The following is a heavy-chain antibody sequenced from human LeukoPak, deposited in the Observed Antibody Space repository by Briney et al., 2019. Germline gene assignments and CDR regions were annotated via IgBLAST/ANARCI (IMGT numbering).Heavy chain of an antibody. D-gene: IGHD2-21*02. CDR2: IRYDGNKK. J-gene: IGHJ4*02. Sequence: SCKVSGYTLTELSMHWVRQAPGKGLEWVAFIRYDGNKKYYADSVKGRLTISRDNSKNTLYLQMNSLRAEDTAVYYSSPAIIGYWGQGTLVTVSS. CDR1: GYTLTELS. V-gene: IGHV3-30*02. CDR3: SPAIIGY.